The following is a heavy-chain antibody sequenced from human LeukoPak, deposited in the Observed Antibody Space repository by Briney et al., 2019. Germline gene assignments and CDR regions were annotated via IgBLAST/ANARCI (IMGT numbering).Heavy chain of an antibody. Sequence: PSETLSLTCTVSVGSISISSYYWAWFGQPPGKGLEWIGSIYYSGNTYHNPPLKSRVTISVDTSKNQFSLKLTSVTAADTAVYYCAAPGWRDLFDYWGQGTLVTVSS. CDR3: AAPGWRDLFDY. CDR1: VGSISISSYY. V-gene: IGHV4-39*01. J-gene: IGHJ4*02. CDR2: IYYSGNT. D-gene: IGHD6-19*01.